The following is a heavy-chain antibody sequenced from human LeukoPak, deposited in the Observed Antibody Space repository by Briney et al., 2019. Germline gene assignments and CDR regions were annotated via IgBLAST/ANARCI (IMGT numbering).Heavy chain of an antibody. CDR2: IYHSGGA. CDR3: ARDASYYYYMDV. J-gene: IGHJ6*03. CDR1: GGSISSTGYS. V-gene: IGHV4-30-2*01. Sequence: PSETLSLTCAVSGGSISSTGYSWSWIRQPPGKGLEWIGYIYHSGGAQYNPSLKSRVAISLDRSKNQFSLKLSSVTAADTAVYYCARDASYYYYMDVWGKGTTVTVSS.